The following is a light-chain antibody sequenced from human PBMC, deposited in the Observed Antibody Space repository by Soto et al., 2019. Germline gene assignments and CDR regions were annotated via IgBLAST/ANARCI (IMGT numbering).Light chain of an antibody. V-gene: IGLV2-11*01. CDR3: CSYADTYTFVV. CDR1: SSDVGTYNY. CDR2: DVN. J-gene: IGLJ2*01. Sequence: QSALTQPRSVSGSPGQSVTISCTGTSSDVGTYNYVSWYQQYPGKAPKFIIYDVNKRPSGVPDRFSGSKSGDTASLTISGLQAEDEADYYCCSYADTYTFVVFGGGTQLTVL.